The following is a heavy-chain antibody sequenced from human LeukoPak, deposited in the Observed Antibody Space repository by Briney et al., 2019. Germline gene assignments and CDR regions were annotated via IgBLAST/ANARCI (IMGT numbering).Heavy chain of an antibody. D-gene: IGHD1-26*01. CDR2: ISYDGSNK. CDR3: EKKPATNYYMDV. V-gene: IGHV3-30-3*02. CDR1: GFTFSSYA. J-gene: IGHJ6*03. Sequence: PGRSLRLSCAASGFTFSSYATHWVRQAPGKGLEWVAVISYDGSNKYYADSVKGRFTISRDNSKNTLYLQMNSLRAEDTAVYYCEKKPATNYYMDVWGKGTTVTVCS.